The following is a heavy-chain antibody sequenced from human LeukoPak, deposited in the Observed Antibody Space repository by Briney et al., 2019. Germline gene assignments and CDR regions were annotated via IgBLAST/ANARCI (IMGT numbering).Heavy chain of an antibody. Sequence: GGSLRLSCAASGFTFSSYAMSWVRQAPGKGLEWVSYISSSSSTIYYADSMKGRFTISRDNAKNSLYLQMNSLRAEDTAVYYCARDLPGGYGMDVWGQGTTVTVSS. CDR3: ARDLPGGYGMDV. J-gene: IGHJ6*02. V-gene: IGHV3-48*01. D-gene: IGHD3-16*01. CDR2: ISSSSSTI. CDR1: GFTFSSYA.